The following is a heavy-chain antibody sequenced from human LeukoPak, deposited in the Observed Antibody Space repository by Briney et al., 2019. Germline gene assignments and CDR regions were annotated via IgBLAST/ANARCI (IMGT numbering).Heavy chain of an antibody. V-gene: IGHV3-30-3*01. CDR3: ARAAIVYYYYGMDV. D-gene: IGHD2-2*01. J-gene: IGHJ6*02. Sequence: GALRLSCAASGFTFSSYAMHWVRQAPGKGLEWVAVISYDGSNKYHADSVKGRFTISRDNSKNTLYLQMNSLRAEDTAVYYCARAAIVYYYYGMDVWGQGTTVTVSS. CDR1: GFTFSSYA. CDR2: ISYDGSNK.